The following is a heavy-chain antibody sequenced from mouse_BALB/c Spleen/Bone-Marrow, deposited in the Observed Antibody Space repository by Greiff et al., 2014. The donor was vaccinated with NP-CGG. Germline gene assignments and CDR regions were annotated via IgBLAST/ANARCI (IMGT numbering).Heavy chain of an antibody. CDR1: GYAFNYYL. CDR3: YSVITQGSFEV. J-gene: IGHJ1*03. D-gene: IGHD3-2*02. CDR2: INPGIGGT. V-gene: IGHV1-54*01. Sequence: TSVKLSFKASGYAFNYYLIQWVKPRPCPCLEWIGVINPGIGGTHYNAKFKGKATLTADKSSSTAYMQLSILTSKDSAASDCYSVITQGSFEVWGRG.